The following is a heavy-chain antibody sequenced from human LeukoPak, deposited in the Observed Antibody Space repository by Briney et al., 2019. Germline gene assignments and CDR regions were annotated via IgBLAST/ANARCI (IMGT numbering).Heavy chain of an antibody. D-gene: IGHD2-15*01. V-gene: IGHV3-21*04. J-gene: IGHJ4*02. CDR2: ISSSSSYI. CDR3: ARVDCSGGSCSLGY. CDR1: GFTFSSYS. Sequence: GGSLRLSCAASGFTFSSYSMNWVRQAPGKGLEWVSSISSSSSYIYYADSVKGRFTISMDNAKNSLYLQMNSLRAEDTAVYYCARVDCSGGSCSLGYWGQGNLVTVSS.